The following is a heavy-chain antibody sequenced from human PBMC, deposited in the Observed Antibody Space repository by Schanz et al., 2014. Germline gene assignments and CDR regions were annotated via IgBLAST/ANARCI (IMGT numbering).Heavy chain of an antibody. CDR2: ISGRDGST. Sequence: EVQLLESGGGLVQPGGSLRLSCAASGFTFSSYAMSWVRQAPGKGLEWVSAISGRDGSTYYADSVRGRFTISRDNAKNTLYLQMNSLRAEDTAVYYCAKSDAFDIWGQGTLVTVSS. J-gene: IGHJ3*02. CDR1: GFTFSSYA. CDR3: AKSDAFDI. V-gene: IGHV3-23*01.